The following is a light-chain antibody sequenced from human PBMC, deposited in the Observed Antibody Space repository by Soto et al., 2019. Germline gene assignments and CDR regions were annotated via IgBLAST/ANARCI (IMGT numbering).Light chain of an antibody. CDR2: GAS. CDR1: QSVSGD. J-gene: IGKJ4*01. CDR3: QQYNDWPPLT. V-gene: IGKV3-15*01. Sequence: EIVMTQSPATLSVSPGERATRSCWASQSVSGDLAWYQHKPGQAPRLLIYGASTRATGIPARFSGSGSGTEFTITISSLQSEDSAIYYWQQYNDWPPLTFGGGPKVEI.